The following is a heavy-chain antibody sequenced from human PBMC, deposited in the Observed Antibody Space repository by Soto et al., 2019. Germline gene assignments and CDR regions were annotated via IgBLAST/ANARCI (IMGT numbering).Heavy chain of an antibody. V-gene: IGHV1-46*01. J-gene: IGHJ2*01. CDR1: GYTFTTYY. Sequence: QVQLVQSGAEVKKPGASVEVSCKASGYTFTTYYIYWVRHAPGQGLEWMGVINPGGVNTKYAQKFPERVTRASDTSTSTVYMDQSGLRSEDTAVYFCARGGNGDNVGYWYIDLWGRGTQVTVSP. D-gene: IGHD4-17*01. CDR2: INPGGVNT. CDR3: ARGGNGDNVGYWYIDL.